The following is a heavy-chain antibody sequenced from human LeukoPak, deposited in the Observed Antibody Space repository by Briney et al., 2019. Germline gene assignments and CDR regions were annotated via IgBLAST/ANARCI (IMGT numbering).Heavy chain of an antibody. CDR1: GFTFSSFE. CDR2: ISTTGSTI. V-gene: IGHV3-48*03. J-gene: IGHJ4*02. Sequence: SGGSLRLSCAASGFTFSSFEMNWVRQTPGKGLEWVSYISTTGSTIYYADSVKGRFTISRDNAKNPLYPQMNSLRAEDTAVYYCAGPMTSIDYWGQGTLVTVSS. CDR3: AGPMTSIDY.